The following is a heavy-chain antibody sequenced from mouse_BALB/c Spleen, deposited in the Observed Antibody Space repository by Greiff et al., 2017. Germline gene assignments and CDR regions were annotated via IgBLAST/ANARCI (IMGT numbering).Heavy chain of an antibody. V-gene: IGHV2-6-7*01. CDR3: AREDYGSSYSWFAY. CDR1: GFSLTGYG. CDR2: IWGDGST. Sequence: VQGVESGPGLVAPSQSLSITCTVSGFSLTGYGVNWVRQPPGKGLEWLGMIWGDGSTDYNSALKSRLSISKDNSKSQVFLKMNSLQTDDTARYYCAREDYGSSYSWFAYWGQGTLVTVSA. J-gene: IGHJ3*01. D-gene: IGHD1-1*01.